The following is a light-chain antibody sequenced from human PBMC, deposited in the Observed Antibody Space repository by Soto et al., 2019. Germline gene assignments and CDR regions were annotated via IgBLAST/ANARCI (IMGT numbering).Light chain of an antibody. CDR3: QSYVSPNLV. J-gene: IGLJ1*01. Sequence: NFMLTQPHSVSESPGKTVTLSCTGSSGSIASNYVQLYQQRPGSAPTVVIYADDQRPSGVPDRFSGSIDRSSNSASPTISGLKTEDEADYYCQSYVSPNLVFGTGTKVTVL. CDR2: ADD. V-gene: IGLV6-57*02. CDR1: SGSIASNY.